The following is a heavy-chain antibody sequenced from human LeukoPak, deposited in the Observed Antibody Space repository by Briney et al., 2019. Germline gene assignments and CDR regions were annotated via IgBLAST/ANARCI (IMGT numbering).Heavy chain of an antibody. CDR1: GFTFSSYG. CDR3: ARDLGYYYDSSGKDY. V-gene: IGHV3-33*01. J-gene: IGHJ4*02. Sequence: GGFLRLSCAASGFTFSSYGMHWVRQAPGKGLEWVAVIWYDGSNKYYADSVKGRFTISRDNSKNTLYLQMNSLRAEDTAVYYCARDLGYYYDSSGKDYWGQGTLVTVSS. D-gene: IGHD3-22*01. CDR2: IWYDGSNK.